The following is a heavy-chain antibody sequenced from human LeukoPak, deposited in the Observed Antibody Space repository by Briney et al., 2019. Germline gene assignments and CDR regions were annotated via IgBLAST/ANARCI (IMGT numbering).Heavy chain of an antibody. Sequence: SETLSLTCTVSSGSISTSNYYWSWIRQPPGKGLEWIGYIYYSGSTNYNPSLKSRVTISVDTSKNQFSLKLSSVTAADTAVYYCAREVRVLRYFDWLSTFDYWGQGTLVTVSS. CDR3: AREVRVLRYFDWLSTFDY. D-gene: IGHD3-9*01. CDR2: IYYSGST. J-gene: IGHJ4*02. CDR1: SGSISTSNYY. V-gene: IGHV4-61*01.